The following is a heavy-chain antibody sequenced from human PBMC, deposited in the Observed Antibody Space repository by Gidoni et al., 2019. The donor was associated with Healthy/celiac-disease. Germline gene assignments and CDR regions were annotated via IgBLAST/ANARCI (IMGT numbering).Heavy chain of an antibody. D-gene: IGHD3-22*01. CDR2: ISWNSGSI. CDR3: AKDPDGYYDSSGFFDY. Sequence: EVQLVESGGGLVQPGRSLRLSCAASGFTFDDYAMHWVRQAPGKGLEWVSGISWNSGSIGYADSVKGRFTISRDNAKNSLYLQMNSLRAEDTALYYCAKDPDGYYDSSGFFDYWGQGTLVTVSS. J-gene: IGHJ4*02. V-gene: IGHV3-9*01. CDR1: GFTFDDYA.